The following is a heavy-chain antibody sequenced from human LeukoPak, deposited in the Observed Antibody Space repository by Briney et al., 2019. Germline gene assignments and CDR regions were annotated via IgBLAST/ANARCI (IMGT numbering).Heavy chain of an antibody. Sequence: VGSLRLSCAASGFTFSSYWMTWGREAPGTGLEAVANTKQDRRVEAYVDSVKCRVAILRHNAKQSLYLQMNSLRAEDTAVYYCARERGGCSSTSCYLRRAFDIWGQGTMVTVSS. D-gene: IGHD2-2*01. J-gene: IGHJ3*02. CDR1: GFTFSSYW. CDR3: ARERGGCSSTSCYLRRAFDI. CDR2: TKQDRRVE. V-gene: IGHV3-7*01.